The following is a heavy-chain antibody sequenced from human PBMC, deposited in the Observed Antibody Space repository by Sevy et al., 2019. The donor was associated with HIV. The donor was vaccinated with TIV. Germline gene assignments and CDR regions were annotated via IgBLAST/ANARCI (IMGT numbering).Heavy chain of an antibody. CDR2: ISGSGGTS. D-gene: IGHD6-13*01. V-gene: IGHV3-23*01. J-gene: IGHJ4*02. CDR3: AKSAGYSSSWYFDY. Sequence: GGSLRLSCVASDFTFSSYAMGWVRQAPGKGLEWVSAISGSGGTSYYADSVKGRFTLSRDTSKNTLSLQMNSLRADDTAVYYCAKSAGYSSSWYFDYWGQGTLVTVSS. CDR1: DFTFSSYA.